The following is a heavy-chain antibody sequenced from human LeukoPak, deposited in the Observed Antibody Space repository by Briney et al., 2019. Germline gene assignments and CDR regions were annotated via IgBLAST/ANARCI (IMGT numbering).Heavy chain of an antibody. CDR2: IYPGDSDT. J-gene: IGHJ4*02. D-gene: IGHD4-17*01. CDR3: ARHGSSYYGRTGAGFDY. V-gene: IGHV5-51*01. Sequence: GESLKISCKGSGYSFTSYWIGWVRQMPGKGLEWMGIIYPGDSDTRYSPSFQGQVTISADKSISTAYLQWSSLKASDTAMYYCARHGSSYYGRTGAGFDYWGQGTLVTVSS. CDR1: GYSFTSYW.